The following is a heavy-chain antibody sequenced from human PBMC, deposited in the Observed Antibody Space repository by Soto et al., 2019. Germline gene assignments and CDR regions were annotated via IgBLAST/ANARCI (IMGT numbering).Heavy chain of an antibody. V-gene: IGHV4-30-2*01. J-gene: IGHJ4*02. CDR2: IYHSGST. CDR3: ARATLDGYSYDLYYFDY. D-gene: IGHD5-18*01. Sequence: SETLSLTCAVSGGSISSGGYSWSWIRQPPGKGLEWIRYIYHSGSTYYNPSLKSRVTISVDRSKNQFSLKLSSVTAADTAVYYCARATLDGYSYDLYYFDYWGQGTPVTVSS. CDR1: GGSISSGGYS.